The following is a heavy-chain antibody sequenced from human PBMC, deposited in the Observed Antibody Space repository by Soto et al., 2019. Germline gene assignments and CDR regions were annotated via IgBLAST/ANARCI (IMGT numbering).Heavy chain of an antibody. D-gene: IGHD4-17*01. V-gene: IGHV5-51*01. CDR1: GYSFTSFW. Sequence: GGSLKISCKGSGYSFTSFWIGWVRQMPGKSLDWMGIIYPGDSDTRYSPSFQGQVTISADKSISTAYLQWSSLKASDTAMYYCASSSTVTTRKSYYYYGMDVWGQGTTVTVSS. CDR2: IYPGDSDT. CDR3: ASSSTVTTRKSYYYYGMDV. J-gene: IGHJ6*02.